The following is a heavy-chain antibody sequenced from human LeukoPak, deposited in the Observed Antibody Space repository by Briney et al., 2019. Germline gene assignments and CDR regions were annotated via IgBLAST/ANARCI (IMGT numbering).Heavy chain of an antibody. Sequence: SQTLSLTCAISGDSVSSNSATWNWIRQSLSRGLEWLGRTYYTSKWYNDYAVSVKSRITINPDTSKNQFSLQLNSVTPEDTALYYCARDINPWSGYSGFDYWGQGTLVTVSS. J-gene: IGHJ4*02. V-gene: IGHV6-1*01. CDR3: ARDINPWSGYSGFDY. D-gene: IGHD3-3*01. CDR2: TYYTSKWYN. CDR1: GDSVSSNSAT.